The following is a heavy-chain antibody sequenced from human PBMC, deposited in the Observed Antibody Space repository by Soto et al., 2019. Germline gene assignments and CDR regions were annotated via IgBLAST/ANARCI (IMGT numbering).Heavy chain of an antibody. CDR2: IIPIFGTA. CDR3: ARILREYYDFWSGYQYYFDY. Sequence: SVKVSCKASGGTFSSYAISWVRQAPGQGLEWMGGIIPIFGTANYAQKFQGRVTITADESTSTAYMELSSLRSEDTAAYYCARILREYYDFWSGYQYYFDYWGQGTLVTV. V-gene: IGHV1-69*13. CDR1: GGTFSSYA. D-gene: IGHD3-3*01. J-gene: IGHJ4*02.